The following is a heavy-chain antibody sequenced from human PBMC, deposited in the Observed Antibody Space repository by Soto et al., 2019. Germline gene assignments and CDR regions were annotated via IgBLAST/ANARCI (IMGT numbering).Heavy chain of an antibody. J-gene: IGHJ6*03. V-gene: IGHV3-11*01. CDR2: ISSSGSTI. CDR1: GFTFSDYY. CDR3: ARSITGTPARHYYYYMDV. Sequence: GGSLRLSCAASGFTFSDYYMSWIRQAPGKGLEWVSYISSSGSTIYYADSVKGRFTISRDNAKNSLYLQMNSLRAEDTAVYYWARSITGTPARHYYYYMDVWGKGTTVTVSS. D-gene: IGHD1-20*01.